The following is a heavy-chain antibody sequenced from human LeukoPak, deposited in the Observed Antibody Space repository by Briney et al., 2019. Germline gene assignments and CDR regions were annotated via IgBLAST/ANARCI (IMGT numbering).Heavy chain of an antibody. CDR2: IWYDGSNK. Sequence: PGGSLRLSCAASGFTFSSYGMHWVRQAPGKGLEWVAVIWYDGSNKYYADSVKGRFTISRDNSKNTLYLQMNSLRAEDTAVYYCAKSDPGYYYYMDVWGKGTTVTVSS. D-gene: IGHD3-10*01. V-gene: IGHV3-33*06. CDR3: AKSDPGYYYYMDV. CDR1: GFTFSSYG. J-gene: IGHJ6*03.